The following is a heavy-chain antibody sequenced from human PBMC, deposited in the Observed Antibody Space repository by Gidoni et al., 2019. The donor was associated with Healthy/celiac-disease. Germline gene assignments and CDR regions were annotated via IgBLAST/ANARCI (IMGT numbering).Heavy chain of an antibody. V-gene: IGHV4-34*01. CDR2: INHSGST. CDR3: ARGHDYGSWYFDL. D-gene: IGHD4-17*01. Sequence: QVQLQQWGAGLLKPSETLSLTCAVYGGSFSGYYWSWIRQPPGKGLEWIGEINHSGSTNYNPSLKSRVTISVDTSKNQFSLKLSSVTAADTAEYYCARGHDYGSWYFDLWGRGTLVTVSS. CDR1: GGSFSGYY. J-gene: IGHJ2*01.